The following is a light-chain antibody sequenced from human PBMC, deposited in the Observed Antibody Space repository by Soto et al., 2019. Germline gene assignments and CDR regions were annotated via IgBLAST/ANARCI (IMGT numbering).Light chain of an antibody. V-gene: IGKV1-5*03. Sequence: DIQMTKSPSARSASVGDRVTITRRASQSISTWLAWYQQKPGKAPKLLIYKTSTLESGVPSRFSGSGSGTEFTLNICSLQPDDFATYYCQHYNTYSQPFGEGTRLDIK. CDR2: KTS. CDR1: QSISTW. J-gene: IGKJ1*01. CDR3: QHYNTYSQP.